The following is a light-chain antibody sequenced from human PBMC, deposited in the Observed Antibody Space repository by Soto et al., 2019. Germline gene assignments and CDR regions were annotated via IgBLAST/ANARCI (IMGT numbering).Light chain of an antibody. V-gene: IGKV1-39*01. CDR3: QQSYSNPTLT. CDR2: VAS. J-gene: IGKJ4*01. Sequence: DIRMTQSPSSLSASVGDRVTITCRASQNINNYLNWYQQKPGTAPKLLIYVASSLQSGVPSRFSGSGSGTDFTLTISSLQPEDFATYYCQQSYSNPTLTFGGGTKVEIK. CDR1: QNINNY.